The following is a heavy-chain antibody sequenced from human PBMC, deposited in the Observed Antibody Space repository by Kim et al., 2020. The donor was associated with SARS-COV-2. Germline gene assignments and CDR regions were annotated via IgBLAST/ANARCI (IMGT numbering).Heavy chain of an antibody. CDR3: ARDAGAGRDYYGSGSYYNH. J-gene: IGHJ5*02. Sequence: GGSLRLSCAASGFTFSSYAMHWVRQAPGKGLERVAVISYDGSNKYYADPVKGRFTISRDNSKNTLYLQMNSLRAEDTAVYYCARDAGAGRDYYGSGSYYNHWGQGTLVTVSS. V-gene: IGHV3-30*04. CDR2: ISYDGSNK. D-gene: IGHD3-10*01. CDR1: GFTFSSYA.